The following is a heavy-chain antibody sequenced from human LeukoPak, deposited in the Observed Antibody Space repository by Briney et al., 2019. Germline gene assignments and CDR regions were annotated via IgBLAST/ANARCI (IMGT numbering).Heavy chain of an antibody. CDR1: GYTFTSYY. CDR3: ARVETYYDFWSGYSSYYYYGMDV. J-gene: IGHJ6*02. V-gene: IGHV1-46*01. CDR2: INPSGGST. D-gene: IGHD3-3*01. Sequence: ASVKVSCKASGYTFTSYYMHWVRQAPGQGLEWMGIINPSGGSTSYAQKFQGRVTITADESTSTAYMELSSLRSEDTAVYYCARVETYYDFWSGYSSYYYYGMDVWGQGTTVTVSS.